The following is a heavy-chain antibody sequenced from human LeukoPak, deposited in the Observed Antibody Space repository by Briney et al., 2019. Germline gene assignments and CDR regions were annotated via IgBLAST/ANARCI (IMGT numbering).Heavy chain of an antibody. J-gene: IGHJ6*03. D-gene: IGHD1-14*01. CDR2: IRYDGSNK. V-gene: IGHV3-30*02. Sequence: GGSLGLSCAASGFTFSSYGMHWVRQAPGKGLEWVAFIRYDGSNKYYADSVKGRFTISRDNSKNTLYLQMNSLRAEDAAVYYCAKGTITYSYYYMEVWGKGTTVTVSS. CDR1: GFTFSSYG. CDR3: AKGTITYSYYYMEV.